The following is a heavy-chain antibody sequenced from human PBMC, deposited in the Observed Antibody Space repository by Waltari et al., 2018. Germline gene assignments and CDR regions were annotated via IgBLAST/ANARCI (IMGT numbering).Heavy chain of an antibody. J-gene: IGHJ5*02. Sequence: QLQLQESGPGLVKPSETLSLTCTVSGGSISSSSYYWSWIRQPPGKGLEWIGEINHSGSTNYNPSLKSRVTISVDTSKNQFSLKLSSVTAADTAVYYCAREPTTKVTMIVEYWFDPWGQGTLVTVSS. V-gene: IGHV4-39*07. D-gene: IGHD3-22*01. CDR3: AREPTTKVTMIVEYWFDP. CDR1: GGSISSSSYY. CDR2: INHSGST.